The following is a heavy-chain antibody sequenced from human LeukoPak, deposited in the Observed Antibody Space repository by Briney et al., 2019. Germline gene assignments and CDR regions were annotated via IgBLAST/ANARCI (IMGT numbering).Heavy chain of an antibody. Sequence: GGSLRLSCAASGFTLSSYSMNWVRQAPGKGLEWVSSISSSSSYIYYADSVKGRFTTSRDNAKNSLYLQMNSLRAEDTAVYYCARSPRLDNFWFDPWGQGTLVTVSS. CDR2: ISSSSSYI. CDR3: ARSPRLDNFWFDP. CDR1: GFTLSSYS. V-gene: IGHV3-21*06. D-gene: IGHD1-1*01. J-gene: IGHJ5*02.